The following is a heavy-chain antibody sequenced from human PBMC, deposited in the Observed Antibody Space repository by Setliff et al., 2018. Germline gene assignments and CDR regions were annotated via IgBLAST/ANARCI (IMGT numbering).Heavy chain of an antibody. J-gene: IGHJ6*03. D-gene: IGHD5-12*01. CDR3: AKVDIDYIMTRDNTWQYIFYMDV. V-gene: IGHV4-39*01. CDR1: GDSLSSGTQY. CDR2: INYSGST. Sequence: KASETLSLTCSVFGDSLSSGTQYWAWIRQPPGKGLEWIGNINYSGSTYYNPSLKSRVTMSVDASRNQVSLKVTSVTAEDTAVYYCAKVDIDYIMTRDNTWQYIFYMDVWGRGTTVTVSS.